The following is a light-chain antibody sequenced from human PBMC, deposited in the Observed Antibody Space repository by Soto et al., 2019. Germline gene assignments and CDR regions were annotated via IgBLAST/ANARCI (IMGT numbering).Light chain of an antibody. V-gene: IGLV1-47*01. J-gene: IGLJ2*01. CDR1: SSDIGSNY. CDR3: AAWDDSLSGPVL. CDR2: RNN. Sequence: SVLIQAPSASATPGQRVTISCSGSSSDIGSNYVYWYQQFPGRAPKVVIYRNNLRPSGVPDRFSGSRSATSASLAINGLRSEDEADYYCAAWDDSLSGPVLFGGGTKLTVL.